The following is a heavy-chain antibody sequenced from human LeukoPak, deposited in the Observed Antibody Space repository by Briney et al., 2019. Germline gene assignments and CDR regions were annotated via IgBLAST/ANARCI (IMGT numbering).Heavy chain of an antibody. D-gene: IGHD2-15*01. J-gene: IGHJ6*02. V-gene: IGHV3-7*01. CDR2: IKQDGREK. CDR1: GFTFSSYW. CDR3: ARVMTYVSGGSFYSTPRCYYYYGMDV. Sequence: PAGSLTLSCAAAGFTFSSYWMSWVRQAPGKGLEWEANIKQDGREKNYVDSVKGRFTIYRDNAKNSLYLQMNRLRAEDTAVYYCARVMTYVSGGSFYSTPRCYYYYGMDVWGQGTTVTVSS.